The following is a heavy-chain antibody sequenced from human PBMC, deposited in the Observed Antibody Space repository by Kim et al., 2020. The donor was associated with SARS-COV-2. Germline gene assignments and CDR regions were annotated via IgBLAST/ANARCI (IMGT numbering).Heavy chain of an antibody. D-gene: IGHD5-12*01. Sequence: IYSSGITYYNPSTKSRVTISVDTSKNQFSLKLGSVTAADTAVYYCAGGYVWGQGTLVTVSS. CDR2: IYSSGIT. J-gene: IGHJ4*02. CDR3: AGGYV. V-gene: IGHV4-39*01.